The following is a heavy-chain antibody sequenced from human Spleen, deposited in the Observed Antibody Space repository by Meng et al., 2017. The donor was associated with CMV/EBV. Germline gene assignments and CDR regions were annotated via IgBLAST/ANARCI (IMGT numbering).Heavy chain of an antibody. Sequence: GESLKISCAASGFTFSSYEMNWVRQAPGKGLEWISYSSSRGSTIYYADSVQGRFTISRDNAKNSLYLQMNSLRAEDTAVYYCARDFIGVRPDYYYNGMDVWGQGTTVTVPS. CDR3: ARDFIGVRPDYYYNGMDV. V-gene: IGHV3-48*03. D-gene: IGHD6-6*01. J-gene: IGHJ6*02. CDR1: GFTFSSYE. CDR2: SSSRGSTI.